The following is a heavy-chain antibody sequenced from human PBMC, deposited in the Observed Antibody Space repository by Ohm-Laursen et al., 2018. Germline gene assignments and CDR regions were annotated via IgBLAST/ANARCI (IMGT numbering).Heavy chain of an antibody. CDR2: ISYDGSNK. D-gene: IGHD2-2*01. V-gene: IGHV3-30*18. CDR1: GFTFSSYG. J-gene: IGHJ6*02. Sequence: RSLRLSCAASGFTFSSYGMHWVRQAPGKGLEWVAVISYDGSNKYYADSVKGRFTISRDNSKNTLYLQMNSLRAEDTAVYYCAKDRFGPIVVVPAAFMDVWGQGTTVTVSS. CDR3: AKDRFGPIVVVPAAFMDV.